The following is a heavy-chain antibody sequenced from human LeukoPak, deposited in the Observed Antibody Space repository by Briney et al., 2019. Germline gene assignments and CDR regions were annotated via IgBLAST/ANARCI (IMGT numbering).Heavy chain of an antibody. D-gene: IGHD5-12*01. Sequence: SETLSLTCTVSGGSINSYYWTWIRQPPGKGLEWIGYIYYSGSTYYNPPLKSRVTISVDTSKNQFSLKLSSVTAADTAVYYCARDTRGYEGYYMDVWGKGTTVTVSS. J-gene: IGHJ6*03. CDR1: GGSINSYY. CDR2: IYYSGST. V-gene: IGHV4-59*12. CDR3: ARDTRGYEGYYMDV.